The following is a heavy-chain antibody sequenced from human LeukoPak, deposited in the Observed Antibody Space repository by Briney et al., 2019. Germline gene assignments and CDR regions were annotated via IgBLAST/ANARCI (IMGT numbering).Heavy chain of an antibody. D-gene: IGHD3-22*01. Sequence: SQTLSLTCTVSGGSISSGDYYWSWIRQPPGKGLEWVGYIYYSGSSYNNPSLKSRVTISLDTSKNQFSLKLSSVTAADTAVYYCARPYYYDSRIDPWGQGTLVTVSS. CDR3: ARPYYYDSRIDP. CDR2: IYYSGSS. V-gene: IGHV4-30-4*01. J-gene: IGHJ5*02. CDR1: GGSISSGDYY.